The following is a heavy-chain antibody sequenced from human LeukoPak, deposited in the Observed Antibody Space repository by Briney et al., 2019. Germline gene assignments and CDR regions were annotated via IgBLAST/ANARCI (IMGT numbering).Heavy chain of an antibody. CDR2: ISASGP. CDR3: AKDFVPSADY. D-gene: IGHD3-16*02. V-gene: IGHV3-23*01. CDR1: GFTFSRLA. Sequence: PGGSLRLSCAASGFTFSRLAMTWVRQAPGKGLEWVSTISASGPYYADSVKGRFTISRDNSKNTLYLQMNSLRAEDTAVYYCAKDFVPSADYWGQGTLVTVSP. J-gene: IGHJ4*02.